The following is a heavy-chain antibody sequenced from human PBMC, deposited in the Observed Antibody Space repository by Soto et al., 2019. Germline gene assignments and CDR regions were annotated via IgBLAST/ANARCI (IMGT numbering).Heavy chain of an antibody. CDR1: GYTFTGYY. J-gene: IGHJ5*02. CDR3: ARDAPYSSGWYNWFDP. CDR2: INPNSGGT. V-gene: IGHV1-2*02. D-gene: IGHD6-19*01. Sequence: ASVKVSCKASGYTFTGYYMHWVRQAPGQGLEWMGWINPNSGGTNYAQKFQGRVTMTRDTSISTAYMELSRLRSDDTAVYYCARDAPYSSGWYNWFDPWGQGTLVTVSS.